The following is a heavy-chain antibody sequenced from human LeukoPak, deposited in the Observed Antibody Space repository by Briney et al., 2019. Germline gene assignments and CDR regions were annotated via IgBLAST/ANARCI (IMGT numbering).Heavy chain of an antibody. CDR3: ARDKRYKDGYNSGVLGY. CDR1: GYTFTSYG. D-gene: IGHD5-24*01. Sequence: ASVKVSCKASGYTFTSYGITWVRQAPGQGGEGMGWISAYNGNTNHAQKFQGRVTMTTDTSTITAYMELGSLRSDDTAVYYCARDKRYKDGYNSGVLGYWGQGTLVTVSS. J-gene: IGHJ4*02. V-gene: IGHV1-18*01. CDR2: ISAYNGNT.